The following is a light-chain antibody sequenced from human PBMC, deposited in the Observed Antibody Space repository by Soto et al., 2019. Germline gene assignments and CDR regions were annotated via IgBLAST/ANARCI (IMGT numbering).Light chain of an antibody. CDR1: SSDVGYYDY. V-gene: IGLV2-8*01. Sequence: QPVLTQPPSASGSPGQSVAISCTGTSSDVGYYDYVSWYQQHPGKAPKLMIYEVTKRPSDIPARFSGSKSGNTASLTVSGLQAEDEADYYCSSYAGTNSYVFGTGTKLTVL. CDR2: EVT. CDR3: SSYAGTNSYV. J-gene: IGLJ1*01.